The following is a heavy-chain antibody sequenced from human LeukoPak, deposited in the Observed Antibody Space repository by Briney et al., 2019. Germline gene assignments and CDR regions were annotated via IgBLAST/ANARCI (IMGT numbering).Heavy chain of an antibody. J-gene: IGHJ4*02. Sequence: SETLSLTCTVSGGSISSSSYYWGWIRQPPGKGLEWIGSIYYSGSTYYNPSLKSRVTISVDTSKNQLSLKLSSVTAADTAVYYCARGRGYCSSTSCSWDYWGQGTLVTVSS. V-gene: IGHV4-39*01. CDR2: IYYSGST. D-gene: IGHD2-2*01. CDR3: ARGRGYCSSTSCSWDY. CDR1: GGSISSSSYY.